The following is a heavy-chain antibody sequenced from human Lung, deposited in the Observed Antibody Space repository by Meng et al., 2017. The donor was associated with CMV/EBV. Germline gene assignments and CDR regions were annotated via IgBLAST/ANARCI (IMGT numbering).Heavy chain of an antibody. J-gene: IGHJ4*02. V-gene: IGHV4-59*01. CDR1: GGSISSYY. CDR3: ARAPRYCSGGSYYSEWSFDY. D-gene: IGHD2-15*01. Sequence: SXTXSLXCTVSGGSISSYYWSWIRQPPGKGLEWIGYIYYSGSTNYNPSLKSRVTISVDTSKNQFSLKLSSVTAADTAVYYCARAPRYCSGGSYYSEWSFDYXGQGTLVTVSS. CDR2: IYYSGST.